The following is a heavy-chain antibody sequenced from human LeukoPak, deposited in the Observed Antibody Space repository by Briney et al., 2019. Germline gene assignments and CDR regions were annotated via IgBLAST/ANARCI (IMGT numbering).Heavy chain of an antibody. V-gene: IGHV1-18*01. J-gene: IGHJ4*02. CDR2: ITYNGNT. Sequence: GASVKVSCKASGYTFASYGISWVRQAPGQGLEWMGWITYNGNTNYAQKLQGRVTMTTDTSTSTAYMELRSLRSDDTAVYYCARGNYDSSGYFRRFDYWGQGTLVTVSS. CDR3: ARGNYDSSGYFRRFDY. CDR1: GYTFASYG. D-gene: IGHD3-22*01.